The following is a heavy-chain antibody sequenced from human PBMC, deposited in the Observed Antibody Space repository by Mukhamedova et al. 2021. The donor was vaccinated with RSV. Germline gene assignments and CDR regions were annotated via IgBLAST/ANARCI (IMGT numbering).Heavy chain of an antibody. CDR3: TALWIQDGYYYYMDV. V-gene: IGHV3-15*01. Sequence: DYAAPVKGRFTISRDDSKNTLYLQMNSLKTEDTAVYFCTALWIQDGYYYYMDVWGKGTTAPVSS. D-gene: IGHD5-18*01. J-gene: IGHJ6*03.